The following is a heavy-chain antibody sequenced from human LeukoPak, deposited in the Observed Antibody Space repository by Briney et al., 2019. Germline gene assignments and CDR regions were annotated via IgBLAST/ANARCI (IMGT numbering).Heavy chain of an antibody. Sequence: APLKVSCKASGYTFTGYYMHWVRQAPGQGLEWMGWINPNSGGTNYAQKFQGRVTMTRDTSISTAYMELSRLRSDDTAVYYCATGDDSSGSYFTWGQGTLVTVSS. CDR3: ATGDDSSGSYFT. V-gene: IGHV1-2*02. J-gene: IGHJ4*02. CDR2: INPNSGGT. D-gene: IGHD3-22*01. CDR1: GYTFTGYY.